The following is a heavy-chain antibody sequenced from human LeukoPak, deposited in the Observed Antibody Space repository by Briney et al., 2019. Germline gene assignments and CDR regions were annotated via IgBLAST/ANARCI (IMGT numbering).Heavy chain of an antibody. CDR2: ISYDGSNK. D-gene: IGHD1-26*01. V-gene: IGHV3-30-3*01. Sequence: GGSLRLSCPASGFTFSSYAMHWVRQAPGKGLEWVAVISYDGSNKYYADSVKGRFTISKDNSKNTLYLQMNRLRAEDTAVYYCARGRYSXXXFDYWGQGPPVTVSS. J-gene: IGHJ4*02. CDR3: ARGRYSXXXFDY. CDR1: GFTFSSYA.